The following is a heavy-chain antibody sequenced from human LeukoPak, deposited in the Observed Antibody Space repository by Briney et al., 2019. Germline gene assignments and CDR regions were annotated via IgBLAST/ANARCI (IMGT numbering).Heavy chain of an antibody. D-gene: IGHD3-3*01. CDR2: ISAHNGNT. V-gene: IGHV1-18*01. Sequence: ASVKVSCKVSGYTFASYGISWVRQAPGQGLEWMGWISAHNGNTNYAQKVQGRVTMTTDTSTSTAYMGLRNLRSDDTAVYYCARVELTIFGVVIKGGKFDPWGQGTLVTVSS. CDR3: ARVELTIFGVVIKGGKFDP. CDR1: GYTFASYG. J-gene: IGHJ5*02.